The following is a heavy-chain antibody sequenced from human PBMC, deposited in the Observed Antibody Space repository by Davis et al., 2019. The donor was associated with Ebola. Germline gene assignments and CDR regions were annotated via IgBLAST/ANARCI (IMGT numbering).Heavy chain of an antibody. CDR3: ARGSTVTTNNYYYYYGMDV. J-gene: IGHJ6*02. D-gene: IGHD4-11*01. CDR1: GGSFSGYY. CDR2: INHSGST. Sequence: PSETLSLTCAVYGGSFSGYYWSWIRQPPGKGLEWIGEINHSGSTNYNPSLKSRVTISVDTSKNQFSLKLSSVTAADTAVYYCARGSTVTTNNYYYYYGMDVWGQGTTVTVSS. V-gene: IGHV4-34*01.